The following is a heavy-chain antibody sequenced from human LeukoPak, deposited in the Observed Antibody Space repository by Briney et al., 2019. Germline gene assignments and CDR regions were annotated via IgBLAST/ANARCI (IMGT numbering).Heavy chain of an antibody. V-gene: IGHV3-48*01. CDR2: ISSNSSTI. CDR1: GFTFSSYS. Sequence: GGSLRLSCAASGFTFSSYSMNWVRQAPGKGLEWVSYISSNSSTIYYADSVKGRFTISRDNAKNSLYLQMNSLRAEDTAVYYCARGEGYYYDSSDDAFDIWGQGTMVTVSS. J-gene: IGHJ3*02. CDR3: ARGEGYYYDSSDDAFDI. D-gene: IGHD3-22*01.